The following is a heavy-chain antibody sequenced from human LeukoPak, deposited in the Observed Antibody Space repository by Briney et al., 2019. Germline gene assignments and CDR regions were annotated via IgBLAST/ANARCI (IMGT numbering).Heavy chain of an antibody. Sequence: PSETLSLTCAVSGGSISSNSYYWGWIRQPPGKGLEWIGSIYYSGSTYYNPSLKSRVTISVDTSKDQFSLKLSSVTAADTAVYYCARTRYYYNSRSYGAPYYFDYWGQGTLVTVSS. CDR2: IYYSGST. D-gene: IGHD3-10*01. CDR3: ARTRYYYNSRSYGAPYYFDY. CDR1: GGSISSNSYY. V-gene: IGHV4-39*01. J-gene: IGHJ4*02.